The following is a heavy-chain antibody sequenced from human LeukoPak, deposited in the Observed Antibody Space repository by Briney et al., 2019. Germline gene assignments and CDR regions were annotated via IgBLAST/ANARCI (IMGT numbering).Heavy chain of an antibody. CDR2: IYPGNSDT. CDR1: GYTFTTYW. J-gene: IGHJ4*02. D-gene: IGHD7-27*01. CDR3: ARTTSGDHDY. Sequence: GESLEISCEGSGYTFTTYWIAWVRQMPGKGLEWMGIIYPGNSDTRYSPSFQGQVTISADKSINTAYLQWSSLKASDTAMYYCARTTSGDHDYWGQGTLVTVSS. V-gene: IGHV5-51*01.